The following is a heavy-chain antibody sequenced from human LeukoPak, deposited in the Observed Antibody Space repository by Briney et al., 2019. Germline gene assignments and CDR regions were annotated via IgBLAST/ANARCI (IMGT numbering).Heavy chain of an antibody. CDR2: IYTSGST. J-gene: IGHJ5*02. D-gene: IGHD2-2*01. Sequence: SETLSLTCAVYGGSFSGYYWSWIRQPPGKGLEWIGRIYTSGSTNYNPSLKSRVTMSVDTSKSQFSLKLSSVTAADTAVYYCARDYRRPTVVPAAVWWFDPWGQGTLATVSS. CDR1: GGSFSGYY. V-gene: IGHV4-4*07. CDR3: ARDYRRPTVVPAAVWWFDP.